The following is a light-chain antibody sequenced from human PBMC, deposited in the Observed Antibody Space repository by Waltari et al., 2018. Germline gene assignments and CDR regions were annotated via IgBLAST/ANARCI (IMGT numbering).Light chain of an antibody. CDR1: SGYSSNV. J-gene: IGLJ3*02. V-gene: IGLV4-69*01. Sequence: LVLTQSPSASASLGASVKLTCSLSSGYSSNVIAWLQQQPGKGPRYLMKVNSDGSHRKGDDIPDRFSASNSGTEYYLTFSSLQSEDEADYYCQTGGHGTWVFGGGTKLTVL. CDR3: QTGGHGTWV. CDR2: VNSDGSH.